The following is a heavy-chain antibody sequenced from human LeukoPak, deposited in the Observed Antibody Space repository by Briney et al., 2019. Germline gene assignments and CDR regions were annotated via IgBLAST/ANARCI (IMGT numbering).Heavy chain of an antibody. V-gene: IGHV3-74*01. CDR2: ISSDGSST. CDR3: VSRNYGSSPFDY. D-gene: IGHD4-17*01. CDR1: GFTFNRYW. Sequence: GGSLRLSCAASGFTFNRYWMHWVRQAPGKGLVWVSRISSDGSSTNYADSVKGRFTISRDNAENTLYLQMDSLTAEDTAVYYCVSRNYGSSPFDYWGQGTLVTVSS. J-gene: IGHJ4*02.